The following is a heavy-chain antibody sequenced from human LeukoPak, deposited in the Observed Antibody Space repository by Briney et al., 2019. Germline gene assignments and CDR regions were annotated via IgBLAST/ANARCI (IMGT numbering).Heavy chain of an antibody. CDR3: AKVTYGSGTYGAFDY. D-gene: IGHD3-10*01. J-gene: IGHJ4*02. V-gene: IGHV3-74*01. CDR2: INSDGSST. Sequence: GGSLRLSCAASGFTFSSYWMHWVRQAPGKGLVWVSRINSDGSSTSYADSVKGRFTISRDNSKNTLYLQMNSLRAEDTAVYYCAKVTYGSGTYGAFDYWGQGTLVTVSS. CDR1: GFTFSSYW.